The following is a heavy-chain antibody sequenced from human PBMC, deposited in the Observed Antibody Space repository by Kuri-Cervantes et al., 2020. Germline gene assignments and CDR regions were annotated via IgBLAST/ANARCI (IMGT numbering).Heavy chain of an antibody. CDR3: AKDPWLMGFGEDLDY. V-gene: IGHV3-9*01. Sequence: SLKISCAASGFTFDDYAMHWVRQAPGKGLEWVSGISWNSGSIGYADSVKGRFTISRDNAKNSLYLQMNSLRAEDTAAYYCAKDPWLMGFGEDLDYWGQGTLVTVSS. CDR2: ISWNSGSI. CDR1: GFTFDDYA. D-gene: IGHD3-10*01. J-gene: IGHJ4*02.